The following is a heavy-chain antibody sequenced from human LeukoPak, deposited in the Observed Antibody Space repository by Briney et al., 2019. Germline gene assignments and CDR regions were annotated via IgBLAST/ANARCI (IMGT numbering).Heavy chain of an antibody. CDR1: GFTFSNYW. D-gene: IGHD5-24*01. CDR2: IIQDGSEK. V-gene: IGHV3-7*01. J-gene: IGHJ5*02. CDR3: ARGGKRSVGP. Sequence: GGSLRLTCAASGFTFSNYWMSWVRQAPGKGLEWVANIIQDGSEKYYVDSVKGRFTISRDNAKNSLYLQMNSLRAEDTAIYYCARGGKRSVGPWGQGTLVTVSS.